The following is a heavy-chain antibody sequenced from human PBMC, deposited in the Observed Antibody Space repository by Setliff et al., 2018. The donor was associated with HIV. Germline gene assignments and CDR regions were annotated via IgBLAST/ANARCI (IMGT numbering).Heavy chain of an antibody. CDR2: ISPYNGDT. Sequence: ASVKVSCKASGSRFNTYGISWVRQAPGQGLEWMGWISPYNGDTRFAQSLQGRVTLTTDTSTNTAYMEMRTLRSDDTAVYSCVRGVTRDISGYYRDEYFQHWGQGTPVTVS. D-gene: IGHD3-22*01. CDR1: GSRFNTYG. CDR3: VRGVTRDISGYYRDEYFQH. J-gene: IGHJ1*01. V-gene: IGHV1-18*01.